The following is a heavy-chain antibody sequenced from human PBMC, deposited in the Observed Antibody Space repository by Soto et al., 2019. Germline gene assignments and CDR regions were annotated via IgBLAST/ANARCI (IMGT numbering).Heavy chain of an antibody. CDR1: GGSISSGGYY. CDR3: ARREAVVTPFDY. D-gene: IGHD5-18*01. J-gene: IGHJ4*02. Sequence: PSETLSLTCTVSGGSISSGGYYWSWIRQHPGKGLEWIGYISYSGSTYYNPSLKSRVTISVDTSKNQFSLKLSSVTAADTAVYYCARREAVVTPFDYWGQGTLVTVSS. CDR2: ISYSGST. V-gene: IGHV4-31*03.